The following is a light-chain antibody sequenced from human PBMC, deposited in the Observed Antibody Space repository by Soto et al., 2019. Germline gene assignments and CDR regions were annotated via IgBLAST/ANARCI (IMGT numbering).Light chain of an antibody. V-gene: IGKV3-15*01. J-gene: IGKJ4*01. CDR1: ENVNQN. CDR2: GAS. CDR3: QQYNDWPLT. Sequence: EIVLTQSPATLSLSPGERATLSCRASENVNQNLAWYQQKPGQAPRLLIYGASARATGIPARFSGSGSRTEFTFTIGSLQSEDFALYYCQQYNDWPLTFGGGTKVDIK.